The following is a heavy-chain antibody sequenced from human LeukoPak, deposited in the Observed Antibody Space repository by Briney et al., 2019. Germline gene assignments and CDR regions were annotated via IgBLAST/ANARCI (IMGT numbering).Heavy chain of an antibody. CDR2: ISAYNGNT. CDR1: GYTFTSYG. J-gene: IGHJ4*02. Sequence: ASVKVSCKASGYTFTSYGISWVRQAPGQGLEWMGWISAYNGNTNYAQKLQGRVTMTTDTSTSTAYMELRSLRSDDTAVYYCARDRGSGWYAYYFDYWGQGTLVTVSS. V-gene: IGHV1-18*01. CDR3: ARDRGSGWYAYYFDY. D-gene: IGHD6-19*01.